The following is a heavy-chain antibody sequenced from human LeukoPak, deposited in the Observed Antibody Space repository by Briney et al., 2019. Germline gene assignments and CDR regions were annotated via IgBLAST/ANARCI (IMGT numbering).Heavy chain of an antibody. CDR3: AREIEVAAYDAFDI. CDR2: ISSSGSTI. Sequence: GGSLRLSCTASGFTFSSYEMNWVRQAPGKGLEWVSYISSSGSTIYYADSVKGRFTISRDNAKNSLYLQMNSLRAEDTAVYYCAREIEVAAYDAFDIWGQGTMVTVSS. D-gene: IGHD6-19*01. J-gene: IGHJ3*02. CDR1: GFTFSSYE. V-gene: IGHV3-48*03.